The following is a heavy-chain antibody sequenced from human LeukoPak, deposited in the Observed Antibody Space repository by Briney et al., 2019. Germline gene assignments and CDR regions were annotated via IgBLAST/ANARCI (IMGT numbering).Heavy chain of an antibody. CDR3: VRDSNFKIDY. D-gene: IGHD5-24*01. CDR1: GFTVSTYV. Sequence: GGSLRLSCAVSGFTVSTYVMHWVRRAPGEGLVWVSRINHDGSDISYAHSVKGRSTISRDNAKNTLYLQMNSLRADDTAIYYCVRDSNFKIDYWGLGTLVTVSS. V-gene: IGHV3-74*01. J-gene: IGHJ4*02. CDR2: INHDGSDI.